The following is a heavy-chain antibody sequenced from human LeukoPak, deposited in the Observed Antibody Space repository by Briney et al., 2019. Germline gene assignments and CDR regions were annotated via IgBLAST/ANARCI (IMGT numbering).Heavy chain of an antibody. Sequence: SKTLSLTCTVSGGSISSYYWSWIRQPPGKGLEWIGYIYYSGSTNYNPSLKSRVTISVDTSKNQFSLKLSSVTAADTAVYYCARSSSSDPYYYGMDVWGQGTTVTVSS. D-gene: IGHD6-6*01. J-gene: IGHJ6*02. V-gene: IGHV4-59*01. CDR3: ARSSSSDPYYYGMDV. CDR1: GGSISSYY. CDR2: IYYSGST.